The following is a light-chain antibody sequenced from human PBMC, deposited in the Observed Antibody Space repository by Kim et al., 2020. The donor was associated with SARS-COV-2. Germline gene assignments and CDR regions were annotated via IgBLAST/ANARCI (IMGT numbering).Light chain of an antibody. V-gene: IGLV1-44*01. Sequence: ELTQPPSASGTPGQRVTISCSGSSSNIGSNTVNWYQQLPGTAPKLLIYSNNQRPSGVPDRFSGSKSGTSASLAISGLQSEDEADYYCAAWDDSLNGLYVFATGTKVTVL. CDR2: SNN. J-gene: IGLJ1*01. CDR3: AAWDDSLNGLYV. CDR1: SSNIGSNT.